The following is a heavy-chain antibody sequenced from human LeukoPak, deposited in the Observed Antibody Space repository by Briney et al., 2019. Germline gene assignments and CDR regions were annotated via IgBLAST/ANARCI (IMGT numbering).Heavy chain of an antibody. CDR3: ARGSGSYSLDY. V-gene: IGHV4-39*07. Sequence: SETLSLTCTVSGGPISNSNYYWGWIRQPPGKGLEWIGEIYHSGSTNYNPSLKSRVTISVDKSKNQFSLKLSSVTAADTAVYYCARGSGSYSLDYWGQGTLVTVSS. J-gene: IGHJ4*02. CDR1: GGPISNSNYY. D-gene: IGHD1-26*01. CDR2: IYHSGST.